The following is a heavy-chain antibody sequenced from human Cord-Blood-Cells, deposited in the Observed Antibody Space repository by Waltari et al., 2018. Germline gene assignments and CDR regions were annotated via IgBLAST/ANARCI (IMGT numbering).Heavy chain of an antibody. CDR2: NNANGGGT. V-gene: IGHV1-2*02. CDR3: ARVHPQLRFLEWLDAFDI. Sequence: QVQLVQSGAEVKKPGASVKVSCKASGYTFTGYYMHWVRQAPGQGREWMCWNNANGGGTNDAQKWQGRVTMTRDTSISTAYIELSRLRSDDTAVYYCARVHPQLRFLEWLDAFDIWGQGTMVTVPS. D-gene: IGHD3-3*01. J-gene: IGHJ3*02. CDR1: GYTFTGYY.